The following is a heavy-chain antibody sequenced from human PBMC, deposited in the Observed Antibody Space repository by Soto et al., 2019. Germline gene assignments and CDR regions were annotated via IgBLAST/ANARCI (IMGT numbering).Heavy chain of an antibody. Sequence: QVKLVQSGAEVKKPGASVKVSCKASGYTFTSYGISWVRQAPGQGLEWMGWISAYNGNTNYAQKLQGRVTMTTDTSTSTAYMELRSLRSDDTAVYYCARAATYDYIWGSYRYLFDYWGQGTLVTVSS. CDR3: ARAATYDYIWGSYRYLFDY. V-gene: IGHV1-18*01. D-gene: IGHD3-16*02. CDR1: GYTFTSYG. CDR2: ISAYNGNT. J-gene: IGHJ4*02.